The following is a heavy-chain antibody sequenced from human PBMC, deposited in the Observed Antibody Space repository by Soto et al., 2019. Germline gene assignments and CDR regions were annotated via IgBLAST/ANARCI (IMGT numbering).Heavy chain of an antibody. V-gene: IGHV1-69*13. CDR3: AREMGYYDSSGYSC. CDR1: GGTFSSYA. Sequence: SVKVSCKASGGTFSSYAISWVQQAPGQGLEWMGGIIPIFGTANYAQKFQGRVTITADESTSTAYMELSSLRSEDTAVYYCAREMGYYDSSGYSCWGQGTLVTVSS. CDR2: IIPIFGTA. J-gene: IGHJ4*02. D-gene: IGHD3-22*01.